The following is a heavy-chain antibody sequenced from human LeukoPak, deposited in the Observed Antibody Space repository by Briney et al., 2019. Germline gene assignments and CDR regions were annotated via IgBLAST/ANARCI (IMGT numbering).Heavy chain of an antibody. Sequence: SETLSRTCAVYGGSFSGYYWSWIREPPGKGLEWIGEINHSGSTNYNPSLKSRVTISVDTSKNQFSLKLSSVTAADTAVYYCARGPILRFLAYYYYYMDVWGKGTTVTVSS. CDR1: GGSFSGYY. CDR2: INHSGST. CDR3: ARGPILRFLAYYYYYMDV. J-gene: IGHJ6*03. D-gene: IGHD3-3*01. V-gene: IGHV4-34*01.